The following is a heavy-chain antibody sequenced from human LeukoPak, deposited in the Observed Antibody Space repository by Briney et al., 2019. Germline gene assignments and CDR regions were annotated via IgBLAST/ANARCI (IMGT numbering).Heavy chain of an antibody. CDR1: GFTFTTYW. V-gene: IGHV3-74*01. Sequence: GGSLRLSCAASGFTFTTYWMHWVRQVPGKGLVWVSRINTDGSNTNYADSVKGRFTISRDSAKNTLYLQMNSLRAEDTAVYYCARVRRLLTDYWGQGTLVTVSS. D-gene: IGHD2/OR15-2a*01. J-gene: IGHJ4*02. CDR3: ARVRRLLTDY. CDR2: INTDGSNT.